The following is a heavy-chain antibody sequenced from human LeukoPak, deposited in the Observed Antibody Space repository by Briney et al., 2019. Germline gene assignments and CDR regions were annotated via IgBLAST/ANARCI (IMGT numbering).Heavy chain of an antibody. J-gene: IGHJ4*02. CDR3: ARTGGKCSGGSCYSDSFDY. CDR1: GGSISSYY. Sequence: SETLSLTCTVSGGSISSYYWSWIRQPPGKGLEWIGYIYYSGSTNYNPSLKSRVTISVDTSKNQFFLKLSSVTAADTAVYYCARTGGKCSGGSCYSDSFDYWGQGTLVTVSS. V-gene: IGHV4-59*01. D-gene: IGHD2-15*01. CDR2: IYYSGST.